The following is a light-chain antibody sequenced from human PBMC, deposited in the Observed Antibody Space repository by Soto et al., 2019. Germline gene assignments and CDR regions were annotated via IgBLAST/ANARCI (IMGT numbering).Light chain of an antibody. CDR2: EVS. Sequence: QSVLTQPPSASGSPGQSVTISCTGTSSDVGGYNYVSWYQQHPGKAPKLMIYEVSKRPSGVPDRLSGSKSGNTASLTVTRLQAEDEADYYCSSYAGSNNLVFGTGTKVTVL. CDR1: SSDVGGYNY. CDR3: SSYAGSNNLV. V-gene: IGLV2-8*01. J-gene: IGLJ1*01.